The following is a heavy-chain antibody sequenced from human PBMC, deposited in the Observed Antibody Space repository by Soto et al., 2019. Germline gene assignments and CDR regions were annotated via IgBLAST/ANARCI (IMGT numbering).Heavy chain of an antibody. J-gene: IGHJ5*02. CDR3: ARASFDFWSGYYDNWFDT. V-gene: IGHV4-59*07. CDR1: GGSICIYD. CDR2: IYYSGST. Sequence: HSGTPDISCAASGGSICIYDVSLIRQQPGKGLEWIGYIYYSGSTNYNPSLKSRVTISVDTSKNQFSLKLSSVTAADTAVYYCARASFDFWSGYYDNWFDTWGEATLVTVYS. D-gene: IGHD3-3*01.